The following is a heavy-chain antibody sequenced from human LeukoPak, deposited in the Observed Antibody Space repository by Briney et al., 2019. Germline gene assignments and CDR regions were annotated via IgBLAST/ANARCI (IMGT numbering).Heavy chain of an antibody. CDR2: INPNSGDT. D-gene: IGHD1-26*01. J-gene: IGHJ5*02. CDR3: ARGLGEWFDP. V-gene: IGHV1-2*02. CDR1: GYTFTGHY. Sequence: ASVKVSCKASGYTFTGHYMHWVRQAPGQGPEWMAWINPNSGDTNYAQKFQGRVTMTRDTSISTAYMELSRLRSDDTAVYYCARGLGEWFDPWGQGTLVTVSS.